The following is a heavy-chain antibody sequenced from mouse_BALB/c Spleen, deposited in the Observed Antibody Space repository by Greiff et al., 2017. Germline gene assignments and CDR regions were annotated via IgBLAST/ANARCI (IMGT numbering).Heavy chain of an antibody. CDR3: SPRADYYGYFDY. V-gene: IGHV1S81*02. CDR2: INPSNGRT. CDR1: GYTFTSYW. Sequence: QVQLQQPGAELVKPGASVKLSCKASGYTFTSYWMHWVKQRPGQGLEWIGEINPSNGRTNYNEKFKSKATLTVDKSSSTAYMQLSSLTSEDSAVYYCSPRADYYGYFDYWGQGTTLTVSA. J-gene: IGHJ2*01. D-gene: IGHD1-1*01.